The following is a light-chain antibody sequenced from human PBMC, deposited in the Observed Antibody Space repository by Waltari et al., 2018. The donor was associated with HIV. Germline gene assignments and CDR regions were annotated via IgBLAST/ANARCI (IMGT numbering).Light chain of an antibody. CDR3: QTWGTGIQDVV. Sequence: QLVLTQSPSASDSLGASVKLTCTLSSGHSHYAIAWYTQQPQKGPRFLIKINSDGSHNKGDGIPDRFSGSSSGSERYLTISSLQSEDEADYYCQTWGTGIQDVVFGGGTKLTVL. V-gene: IGLV4-69*01. J-gene: IGLJ2*01. CDR2: INSDGSH. CDR1: SGHSHYA.